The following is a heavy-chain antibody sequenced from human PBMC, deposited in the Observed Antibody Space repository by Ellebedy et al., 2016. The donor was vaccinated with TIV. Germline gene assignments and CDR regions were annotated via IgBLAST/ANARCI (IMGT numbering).Heavy chain of an antibody. CDR1: GFTFSDYH. CDR3: AASGDGNILDF. CDR2: VRHKGRGYTT. D-gene: IGHD2-21*02. J-gene: IGHJ4*02. Sequence: GESLKISCAASGFTFSDYHMDWVRQAPGKGLEWVGRVRHKGRGYTTEYAASAKGRFTVSRDDSKNSLFLQMSSLKTEDTAMYYCAASGDGNILDFWGQGNLVTVSP. V-gene: IGHV3-72*01.